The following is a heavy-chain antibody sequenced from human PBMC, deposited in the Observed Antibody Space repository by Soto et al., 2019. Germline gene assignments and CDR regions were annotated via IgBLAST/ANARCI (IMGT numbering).Heavy chain of an antibody. J-gene: IGHJ4*02. V-gene: IGHV3-23*01. CDR2: IDYTGGTT. Sequence: GGSLRLSCAASGFTFSILSMGWVRQAPGKGLEWVSVIDYTGGTTYYTDSVKGRFIISRDNSKKILYLQMNSLRTEDTDIYYCAKDATRTSGWYYFDYWGRGALVTFSS. CDR1: GFTFSILS. D-gene: IGHD6-19*01. CDR3: AKDATRTSGWYYFDY.